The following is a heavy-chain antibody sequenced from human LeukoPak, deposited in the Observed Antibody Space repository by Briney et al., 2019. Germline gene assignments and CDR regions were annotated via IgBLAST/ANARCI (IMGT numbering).Heavy chain of an antibody. V-gene: IGHV3-21*01. Sequence: PGRSLRLSCAASGFTFSSYSMNWVRQAPGKGLEWVSSISSSSSYIYYADSVKGRFTISRDNAKKSLYLQMNSLRVEDTAVYYCAKDGDVLRYFDWLLSPVIMDVWGKGTTVTISS. CDR1: GFTFSSYS. J-gene: IGHJ6*03. CDR2: ISSSSSYI. D-gene: IGHD3-9*01. CDR3: AKDGDVLRYFDWLLSPVIMDV.